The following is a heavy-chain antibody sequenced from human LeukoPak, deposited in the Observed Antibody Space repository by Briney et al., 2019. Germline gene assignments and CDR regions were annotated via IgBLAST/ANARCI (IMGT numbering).Heavy chain of an antibody. J-gene: IGHJ6*03. CDR2: IQYDGNKK. Sequence: GGSLRLSCAASGLTFSNYGMHWVRQAPGKGLEWVAFIQYDGNKKYYGDSVKGRFTISRDNSKNTLYLQMNSLRDEDTAMYYCAKLPLHTTTFGVYHYMDVWGKGTTVTVSS. D-gene: IGHD3-3*01. V-gene: IGHV3-30*02. CDR3: AKLPLHTTTFGVYHYMDV. CDR1: GLTFSNYG.